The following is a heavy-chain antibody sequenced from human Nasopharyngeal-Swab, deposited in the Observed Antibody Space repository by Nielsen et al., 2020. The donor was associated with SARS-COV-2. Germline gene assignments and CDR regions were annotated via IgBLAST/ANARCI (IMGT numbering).Heavy chain of an antibody. CDR1: GFTFSSYS. D-gene: IGHD3-22*01. V-gene: IGHV3-23*01. Sequence: LSLTCAASGFTFSSYSMNWVRQAPGKGLEWVSAISGSGGSTYYADSVKGRFTISRDNSKNTLYLQMNSLRAEDTAVYYCAKDRGIVVVIGFDYWGQGTLVTVSS. J-gene: IGHJ4*02. CDR3: AKDRGIVVVIGFDY. CDR2: ISGSGGST.